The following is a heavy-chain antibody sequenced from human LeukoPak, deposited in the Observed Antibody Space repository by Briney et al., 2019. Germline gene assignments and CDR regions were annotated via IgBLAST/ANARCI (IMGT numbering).Heavy chain of an antibody. CDR3: ARGGIRIWFGESLAWFNP. CDR2: INHSGST. V-gene: IGHV4-34*01. CDR1: GGSFSGYY. Sequence: SETLSLTCAVYGGSFSGYYWSWIRQPPGKGLEWIGEINHSGSTNYNPSLKSRVTISVDTSKNQFSLKLSSVTAADTAVYYCARGGIRIWFGESLAWFNPWGQGTLVTVSS. D-gene: IGHD3-10*01. J-gene: IGHJ5*02.